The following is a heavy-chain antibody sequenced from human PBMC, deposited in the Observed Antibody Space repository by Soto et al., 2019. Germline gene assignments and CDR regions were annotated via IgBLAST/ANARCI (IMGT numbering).Heavy chain of an antibody. CDR3: ARVAGGHGLDV. J-gene: IGHJ6*02. D-gene: IGHD3-10*01. CDR1: GFSFDTYW. Sequence: GGSLRLSCAASGFSFDTYWMHWVRQAPGKGLVWVSRINGVGSSTSYADFVKGRVTISRDNAKSTLYLQMNSLRAEDTAVYYCARVAGGHGLDVWGQGTTVTVSS. V-gene: IGHV3-74*01. CDR2: INGVGSST.